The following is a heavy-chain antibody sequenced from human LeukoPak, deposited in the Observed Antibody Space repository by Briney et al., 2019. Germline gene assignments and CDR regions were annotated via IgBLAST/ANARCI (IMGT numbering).Heavy chain of an antibody. CDR2: IYSGGST. CDR3: ARIRWDYGREDY. J-gene: IGHJ4*02. Sequence: GGSLRLSCAASGFTFSSYWMSWVRQAPGKGLEWVSVIYSGGSTYYADSVKGRFTISRDNSKNTLYLQMNSLRAEDTAVYYCARIRWDYGREDYWGQGTLVTVSS. CDR1: GFTFSSYW. V-gene: IGHV3-53*01. D-gene: IGHD4/OR15-4a*01.